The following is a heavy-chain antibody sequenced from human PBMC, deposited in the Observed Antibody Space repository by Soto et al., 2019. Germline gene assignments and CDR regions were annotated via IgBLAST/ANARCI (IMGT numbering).Heavy chain of an antibody. Sequence: QLQLQESGPGLVKPSETLSLTCTVSGGSISSNSYYWGWIRQPPGKGLEWIGSIYYIGSTYYNPYLQRRLPTCIAQSQNQFALKLSSGTAAATPVSCCARLTTGRQYWGQVTLVTVSS. CDR3: ARLTTGRQY. V-gene: IGHV4-39*01. CDR1: GGSISSNSYY. D-gene: IGHD4-4*01. J-gene: IGHJ4*02. CDR2: IYYIGST.